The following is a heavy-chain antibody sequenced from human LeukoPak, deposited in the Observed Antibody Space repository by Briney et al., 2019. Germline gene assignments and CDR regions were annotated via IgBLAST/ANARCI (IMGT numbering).Heavy chain of an antibody. Sequence: GGSLRLSCAASGFTVSSNYMSWVRQAPGKGLEWVSVIYSGGSTYYADSVKGRFTISRDNSKNTLYLQMNSLRAEDTAVYYCAREPTYYYDSSGYHFDYWGQGTLVVVSA. J-gene: IGHJ4*02. CDR3: AREPTYYYDSSGYHFDY. D-gene: IGHD3-22*01. V-gene: IGHV3-66*01. CDR1: GFTVSSNY. CDR2: IYSGGST.